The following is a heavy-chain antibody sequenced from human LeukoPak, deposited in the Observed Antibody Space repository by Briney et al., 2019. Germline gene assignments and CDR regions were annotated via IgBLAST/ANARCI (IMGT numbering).Heavy chain of an antibody. D-gene: IGHD5-18*01. CDR3: ATYKQDTSMVRVGGFDT. CDR2: IYTSGST. CDR1: GVSISSGSYY. Sequence: SRTLSLTCAVSGVSISSGSYYWSWIRQPAGQGLEWIGRIYTSGSTNYNPSLKRRVTISVDTPKNQFSLKLSSVTAADTAVYYCATYKQDTSMVRVGGFDTWGQGTLVTVSS. V-gene: IGHV4-61*02. J-gene: IGHJ5*02.